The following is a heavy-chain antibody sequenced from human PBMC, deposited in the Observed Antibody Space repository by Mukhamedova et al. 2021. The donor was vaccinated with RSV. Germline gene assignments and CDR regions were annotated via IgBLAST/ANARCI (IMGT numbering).Heavy chain of an antibody. J-gene: IGHJ5*02. Sequence: GNYHWAWIRQPPGKGLEYILYMSDNGNTNYNPSLKSRVTMSLDTSKNQFSLQLSSVTAADTAMYYCARALYGQLVFTWGQGTLVTV. CDR3: ARALYGQLVFT. CDR1: GNYH. V-gene: IGHV4-61*01. D-gene: IGHD6-13*01. CDR2: MSDNGNT.